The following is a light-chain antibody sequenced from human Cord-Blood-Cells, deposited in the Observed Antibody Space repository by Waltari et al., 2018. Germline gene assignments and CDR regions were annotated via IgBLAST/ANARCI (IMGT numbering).Light chain of an antibody. V-gene: IGLV2-23*01. J-gene: IGLJ3*02. CDR1: SSDVGSYNL. CDR2: EGS. CDR3: LSYVFSSTSV. Sequence: QSALTQPASVSGSPGQSITISCTGTSSDVGSYNLVSWYQQHPGKAPKLMIYEGSKRPSGVSKRCSRSKSANSPSLTISRLQAEDDADYYCLSYVFSSTSVFGGRTKLTV.